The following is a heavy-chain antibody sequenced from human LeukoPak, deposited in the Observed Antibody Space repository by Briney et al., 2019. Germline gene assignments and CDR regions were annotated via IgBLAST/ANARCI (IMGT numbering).Heavy chain of an antibody. J-gene: IGHJ4*02. V-gene: IGHV1-2*02. CDR1: GYTFTGYY. D-gene: IGHD6-13*01. CDR2: INPNSGGT. CDR3: ARGFGYSSSDFDY. Sequence: ASVKVSCKASGYTFTGYYMHWVRQAPGQGLEWMGWINPNSGGTNYAQKFQGRVTMTRDTSISTAYMELSRLRSDDTAVYYCARGFGYSSSDFDYWGQGTRVTVSS.